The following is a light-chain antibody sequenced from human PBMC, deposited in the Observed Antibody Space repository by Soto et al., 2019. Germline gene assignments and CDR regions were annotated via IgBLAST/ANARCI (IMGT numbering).Light chain of an antibody. CDR2: DVS. CDR3: SSYTSSSTLVV. Sequence: QSALTQPASVSGSPGQSITISCTGTSSDVGGYNYVSWYQQHPGKVPKLMIYDVSNRPSGVSNRFSCSKSGNTASLTISGLQAEDEADYYCSSYTSSSTLVVFGGGTQLTVL. V-gene: IGLV2-14*01. CDR1: SSDVGGYNY. J-gene: IGLJ2*01.